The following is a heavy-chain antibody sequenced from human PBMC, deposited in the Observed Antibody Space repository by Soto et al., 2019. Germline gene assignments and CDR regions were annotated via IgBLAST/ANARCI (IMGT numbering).Heavy chain of an antibody. CDR2: IYYSGST. CDR3: ASKLRNYYYYGMDV. CDR1: GGSISSGDYY. Sequence: SETLSLTCTVSGGSISSGDYYWSWIRQPPGKGLEWIGYIYYSGSTYYNPSLKSRVSISVDTSKNQVSLKLSSVTAADTAVYYCASKLRNYYYYGMDVWGQGTTVTVS. D-gene: IGHD1-7*01. V-gene: IGHV4-30-4*01. J-gene: IGHJ6*02.